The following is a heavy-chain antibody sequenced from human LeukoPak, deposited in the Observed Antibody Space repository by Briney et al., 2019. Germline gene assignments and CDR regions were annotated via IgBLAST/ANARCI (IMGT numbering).Heavy chain of an antibody. V-gene: IGHV4-59*01. J-gene: IGHJ4*02. CDR2: TYYTGST. Sequence: SETLSLTCTVSGGSISSSYWSWIRQPPGKGLEWIGYTYYTGSTNYNPSLKSRVTISVDTSKNQFSLKLSSVTAADTAVYYCARVPRGYYIIQFDYWGQGTLVTVSS. CDR1: GGSISSSY. D-gene: IGHD3-10*01. CDR3: ARVPRGYYIIQFDY.